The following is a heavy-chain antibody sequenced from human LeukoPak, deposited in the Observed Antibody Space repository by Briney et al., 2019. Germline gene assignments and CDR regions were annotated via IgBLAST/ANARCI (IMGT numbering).Heavy chain of an antibody. CDR2: RSNSGKT. J-gene: IGHJ5*02. D-gene: IGHD3-3*01. CDR1: GGSISRSSSY. V-gene: IGHV4-61*05. CDR3: ARGVTIFGVSIMNWFDP. Sequence: PSETLSLTCTVSGGSISRSSSYWGWIRHPPGKGLEWLGYRSNSGKTKSNPSLGGRLIMSVDSSKNQFSLRLSSVTAADTAVYYCARGVTIFGVSIMNWFDPWGPGTRVTVSS.